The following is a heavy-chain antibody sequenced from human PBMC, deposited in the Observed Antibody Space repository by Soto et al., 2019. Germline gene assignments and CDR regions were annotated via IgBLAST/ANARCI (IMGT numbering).Heavy chain of an antibody. CDR3: ARAIGFGEYGY. V-gene: IGHV1-18*01. D-gene: IGHD3-10*01. J-gene: IGHJ4*02. CDR2: ISAYNGNT. Sequence: QVQLVQSGAEVKKPGASVKVSCKASGYTFTSYGISWVRQAPGQGVGWMGWISAYNGNTHYEQKLKGRVTMTTGTSTSTAYMELRSQRSDDTAVYYCARAIGFGEYGYWGQGTLVTVSS. CDR1: GYTFTSYG.